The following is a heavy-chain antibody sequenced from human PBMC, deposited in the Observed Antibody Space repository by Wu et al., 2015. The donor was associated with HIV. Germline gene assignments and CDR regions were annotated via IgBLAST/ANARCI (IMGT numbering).Heavy chain of an antibody. Sequence: VQXVQSGARGEEAWGLSGAFVQASGYSFPSYYIHWVRQAPGQGLEWMGIVNTSGGKTRYAQKFEGRISMTRDTSTSTVKMELSGLTSEDTAIYFCARDPARVVVVAALLPTPSPGMDVWGQGTTIIVSS. V-gene: IGHV1-46*01. D-gene: IGHD2-15*01. CDR3: ARDPARVVVVAALLPTPSPGMDV. J-gene: IGHJ6*02. CDR2: VNTSGGKT. CDR1: GYSFPSYY.